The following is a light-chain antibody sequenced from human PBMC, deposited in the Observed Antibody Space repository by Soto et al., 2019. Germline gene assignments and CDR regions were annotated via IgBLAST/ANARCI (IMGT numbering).Light chain of an antibody. CDR3: QQYGNSPRT. J-gene: IGKJ1*01. V-gene: IGKV3-20*01. CDR2: GAS. CDR1: QSVSSNS. Sequence: EIVLTQSPGTLSLSPAERATLSCRASQSVSSNSLAWYQQRPGQAPRLLIYGASSRATGIPDRFSGSGSGTDFTLTISRLEPEDFAVYYCQQYGNSPRTFGQGTKVEIK.